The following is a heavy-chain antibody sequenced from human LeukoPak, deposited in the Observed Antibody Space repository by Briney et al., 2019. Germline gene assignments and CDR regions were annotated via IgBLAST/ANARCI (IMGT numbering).Heavy chain of an antibody. CDR1: GFTFSSYE. CDR2: ISSSGTTT. D-gene: IGHD6-13*01. Sequence: PGGSLRLSCAASGFTFSSYEMNWVRQAPGKGLEWVSYISSSGTTTYYAASVKGRFTISRDNAKNSLYLQMSSLRAEDTAVYYCARDGGSSWYFDYWGQGTLVTVSS. V-gene: IGHV3-48*03. CDR3: ARDGGSSWYFDY. J-gene: IGHJ4*02.